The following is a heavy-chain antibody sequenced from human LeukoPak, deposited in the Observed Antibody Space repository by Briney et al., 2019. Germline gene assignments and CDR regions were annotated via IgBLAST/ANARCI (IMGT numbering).Heavy chain of an antibody. V-gene: IGHV1-2*02. Sequence: ASVKVSCKASGYTFTGYYMHWVRQAPGQGLEWMGWINPNSGGTNYAQKFQGRVTMTRDTSISTAYMELSGLRSDDTAVYYCARTSGEGYDYVWGSYRYTDFDYWGQGTLVTVSS. D-gene: IGHD3-16*02. CDR1: GYTFTGYY. CDR3: ARTSGEGYDYVWGSYRYTDFDY. J-gene: IGHJ4*02. CDR2: INPNSGGT.